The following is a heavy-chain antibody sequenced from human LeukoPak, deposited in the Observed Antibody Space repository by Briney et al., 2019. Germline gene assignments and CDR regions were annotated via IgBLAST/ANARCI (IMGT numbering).Heavy chain of an antibody. J-gene: IGHJ5*02. Sequence: PSETLSLTCAVYGGSFSGYYWSWILQPPGKGLEGIGEINHSGSTNYNTSLKRRFTISVDTSKNQFSLKLSSVTAADTAVYYCASWGSCSSTSCLNNWFDPWGQGTLVTVSS. CDR2: INHSGST. CDR3: ASWGSCSSTSCLNNWFDP. D-gene: IGHD2-2*01. CDR1: GGSFSGYY. V-gene: IGHV4-34*01.